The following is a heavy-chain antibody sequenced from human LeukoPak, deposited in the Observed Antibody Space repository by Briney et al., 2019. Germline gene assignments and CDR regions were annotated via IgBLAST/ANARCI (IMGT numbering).Heavy chain of an antibody. V-gene: IGHV4-4*08. CDR2: IYTSGST. CDR1: GDSINGYY. D-gene: IGHD3-3*01. CDR3: ARDQEEITIFGVVIGPGWFDP. Sequence: SETLSLTCTVSGDSINGYYWSWIRQPPGKGLEWVGHIYTSGSTNYNPSLKSRVTISVDTSKNQFSLKLSSVTAADTAVYYCARDQEEITIFGVVIGPGWFDPWGQGTLVTVSS. J-gene: IGHJ5*02.